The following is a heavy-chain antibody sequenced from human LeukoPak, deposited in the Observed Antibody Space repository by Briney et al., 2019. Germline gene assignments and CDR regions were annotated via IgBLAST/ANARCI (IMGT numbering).Heavy chain of an antibody. CDR3: ARDGDDTSGYFSPFDY. Sequence: GGSLRLSCAASGFTFSTYWMSWVRQAPGKGLEWVANIKQDGGEKYYVDSVKGRFTISRDNAKNSLYLQMNTLRAEDTALYYCARDGDDTSGYFSPFDYWGQGTLVTVSS. V-gene: IGHV3-7*03. D-gene: IGHD3-22*01. CDR1: GFTFSTYW. CDR2: IKQDGGEK. J-gene: IGHJ4*02.